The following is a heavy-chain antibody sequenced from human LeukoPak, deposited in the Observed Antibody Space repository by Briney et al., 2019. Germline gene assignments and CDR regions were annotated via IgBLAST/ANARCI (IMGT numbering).Heavy chain of an antibody. D-gene: IGHD2-2*01. J-gene: IGHJ5*02. CDR2: MNPDSGNT. V-gene: IGHV1-8*01. Sequence: ASVKVSCKASGYTFTSYDINWVRQATGQGLEWMGWMNPDSGNTGYAQKFQGRVTMTRNASISTAYMELSSLRSEDTAMYYCARGLHCSKANCRQGEWFDPWGQGTLVTVSS. CDR1: GYTFTSYD. CDR3: ARGLHCSKANCRQGEWFDP.